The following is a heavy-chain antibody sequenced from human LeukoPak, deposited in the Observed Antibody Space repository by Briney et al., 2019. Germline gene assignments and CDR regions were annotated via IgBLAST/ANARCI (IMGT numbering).Heavy chain of an antibody. CDR1: GYTFTSYG. CDR3: ARVYSSGWYGLYYFDY. D-gene: IGHD6-19*01. CDR2: ISAYNGNT. J-gene: IGHJ4*02. V-gene: IGHV1-18*01. Sequence: ASVKVSCKASGYTFTSYGISWVRQAPGQGLEWMGWISAYNGNTNSAQKLQGRVTMTTDTSTSTAYMELRSLRSDDTAVYYCARVYSSGWYGLYYFDYWGQGTLVTVSS.